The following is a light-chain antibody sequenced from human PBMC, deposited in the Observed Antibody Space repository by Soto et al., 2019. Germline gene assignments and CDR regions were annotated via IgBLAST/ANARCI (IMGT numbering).Light chain of an antibody. CDR1: QSIVRW. CDR2: DAS. Sequence: DIQMTQSPSTLSASVGDRVTITCRASQSIVRWMAWYQQKPGKAPKLLIYDASSLETGVPSRFSGSRSGTEFTLTISSLQPDDFATYYCQHYHSYSGTFGQGTKVDIK. CDR3: QHYHSYSGT. J-gene: IGKJ1*01. V-gene: IGKV1-5*01.